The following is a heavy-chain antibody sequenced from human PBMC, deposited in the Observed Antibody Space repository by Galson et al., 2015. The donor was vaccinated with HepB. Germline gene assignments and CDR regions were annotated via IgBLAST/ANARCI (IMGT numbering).Heavy chain of an antibody. V-gene: IGHV3-21*01. CDR1: GFTFSSYS. Sequence: SLRLSCAASGFTFSSYSMNWVRQAPGKGLEWVSSISSSSSYIYYADSVKGRFTISRDNAKNSLYLQMNSLRAEDTAVYYCARIPAIWFGEFGYFDYWGQGTLVTVSS. J-gene: IGHJ4*02. CDR2: ISSSSSYI. D-gene: IGHD3-10*01. CDR3: ARIPAIWFGEFGYFDY.